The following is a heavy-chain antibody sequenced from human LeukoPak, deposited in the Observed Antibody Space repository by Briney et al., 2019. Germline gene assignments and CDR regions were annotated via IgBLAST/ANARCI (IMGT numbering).Heavy chain of an antibody. J-gene: IGHJ3*02. CDR3: ARPLTTVTTSAFDI. Sequence: GGSLRLSCAASGFTFSSYSMNWVRQAPGKGLEWVSSISSSSSYIYYADSVKGRFTIPRDNAKNSLYLQMNSLRAEDTAVYYCARPLTTVTTSAFDIWGQGTMVTVSS. CDR2: ISSSSSYI. V-gene: IGHV3-21*01. CDR1: GFTFSSYS. D-gene: IGHD4-17*01.